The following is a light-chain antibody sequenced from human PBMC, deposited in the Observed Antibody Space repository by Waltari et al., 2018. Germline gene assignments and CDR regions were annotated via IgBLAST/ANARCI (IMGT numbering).Light chain of an antibody. V-gene: IGLV2-14*03. CDR3: NSYPGSSSWV. Sequence: QSALPQPASVSGSPGQSIPISCPGPAVDVALYPYVSGYQPHPGTAPKVIIYDVLDRPSGVSNRFSGSKSGNSAFLTISGLQAEDEADYYCNSYPGSSSWVFGGGTKLTV. CDR1: AVDVALYPY. J-gene: IGLJ3*02. CDR2: DVL.